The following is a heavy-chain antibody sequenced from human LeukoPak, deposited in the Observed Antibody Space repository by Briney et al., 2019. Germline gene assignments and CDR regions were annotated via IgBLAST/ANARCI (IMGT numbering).Heavy chain of an antibody. V-gene: IGHV3-21*01. J-gene: IGHJ4*02. D-gene: IGHD3-22*01. CDR3: ASSSVRYYYDSSGYYFDY. CDR1: GFTFSSYS. CDR2: ISSSSSYI. Sequence: GGSLRLSCAASGFTFSSYSMNWVRQAPGKGLEWVSSISSSSSYIYYADSVKGRFTISRDNAKDSLYLQMNSLRAEDTAVYYCASSSVRYYYDSSGYYFDYWGQGTLVTVSS.